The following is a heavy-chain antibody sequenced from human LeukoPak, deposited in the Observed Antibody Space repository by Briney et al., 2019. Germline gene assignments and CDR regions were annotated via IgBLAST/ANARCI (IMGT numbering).Heavy chain of an antibody. J-gene: IGHJ2*01. D-gene: IGHD6-19*01. CDR3: AKSMTLQWRGFFDL. CDR1: GFTFSTYA. V-gene: IGHV3-23*01. Sequence: TGGSLRLSCAASGFTFSTYAMSWVRQAPGKGLEWVSTISDSGANTYYADSVRGRFTISRDNSKNTLYLQKSSLRADNTAICYCAKSMTLQWRGFFDLWGRGTHVTVSS. CDR2: ISDSGANT.